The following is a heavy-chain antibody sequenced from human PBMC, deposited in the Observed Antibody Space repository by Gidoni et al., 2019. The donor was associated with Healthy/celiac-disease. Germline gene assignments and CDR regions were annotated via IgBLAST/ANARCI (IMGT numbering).Heavy chain of an antibody. J-gene: IGHJ4*02. CDR1: GFTFSSYA. CDR2: ISYDGSNK. D-gene: IGHD3-3*01. V-gene: IGHV3-30*04. Sequence: QVQLVESGGGVVQPGRSLRLSCAASGFTFSSYAMHWVRQAPGKGLEWVAVISYDGSNKYYADSVKGRFTISRDNSKNTLYLQMNSLRAEDTAVYYCARGGYYDFWSGGDYWGQGTLVTVSS. CDR3: ARGGYYDFWSGGDY.